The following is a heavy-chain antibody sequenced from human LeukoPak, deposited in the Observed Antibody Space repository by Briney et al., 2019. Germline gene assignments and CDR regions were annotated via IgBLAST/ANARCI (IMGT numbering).Heavy chain of an antibody. Sequence: ASVKVSCKASGGTFSSYAISWVRQAPGQGLEWMGGIIPIFGTANYAQKFQGRVTITADESTSTAYMELSSLRSEDTAVYYCARDLTMYRSSWDPIDYWGQGTLVTVSS. CDR3: ARDLTMYRSSWDPIDY. J-gene: IGHJ4*02. CDR2: IIPIFGTA. CDR1: GGTFSSYA. V-gene: IGHV1-69*13. D-gene: IGHD6-13*01.